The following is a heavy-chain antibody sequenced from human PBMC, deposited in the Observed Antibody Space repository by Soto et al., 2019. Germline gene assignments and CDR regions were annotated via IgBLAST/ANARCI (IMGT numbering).Heavy chain of an antibody. CDR1: GGSFSGYY. CDR3: ARAQFYCSSASCYMGLYYYYMDV. J-gene: IGHJ6*03. D-gene: IGHD2-2*02. Sequence: PSETLSLTCAVYGGSFSGYYWSWIRQPPGMGLEWIGEINHSGSTNYNPSLKSRVTISVDTSKNQFSLKLSSVTAADTAVYYCARAQFYCSSASCYMGLYYYYMDVWGKGTTVTVSS. V-gene: IGHV4-34*01. CDR2: INHSGST.